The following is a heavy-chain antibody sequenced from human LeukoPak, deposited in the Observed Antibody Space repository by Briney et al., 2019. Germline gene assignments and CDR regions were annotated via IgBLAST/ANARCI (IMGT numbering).Heavy chain of an antibody. CDR3: AWGGDYFDF. V-gene: IGHV3-15*01. J-gene: IGHJ4*02. Sequence: GGSLKLSCSASGFTFSDAWMGWVRQAPGKGLEWVGRIKSKANGQTTHFAAPVKGRFTISRDDSKNTLYLQMNGLKTEDTAVYYCAWGGDYFDFWGRGTLVTVSS. CDR2: IKSKANGQTT. D-gene: IGHD3-16*01. CDR1: GFTFSDAW.